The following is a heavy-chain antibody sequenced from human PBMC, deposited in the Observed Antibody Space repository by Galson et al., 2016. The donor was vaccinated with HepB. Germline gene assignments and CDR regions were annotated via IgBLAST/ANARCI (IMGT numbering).Heavy chain of an antibody. Sequence: SLRLSCAASGFNFRSYEMTWVRQAPGKGLEWVANILFDGSQNHYLDSVKGRFTISRDNAKNSLYLQMSNLGVEDTAVYYCARDPGFAADAHAFDLWGQGTMITVSS. CDR3: ARDPGFAADAHAFDL. CDR1: GFNFRSYE. D-gene: IGHD6-13*01. CDR2: ILFDGSQN. J-gene: IGHJ3*01. V-gene: IGHV3-7*04.